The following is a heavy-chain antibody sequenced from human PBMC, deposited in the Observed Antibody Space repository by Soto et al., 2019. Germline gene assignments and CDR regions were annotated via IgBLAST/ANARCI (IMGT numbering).Heavy chain of an antibody. CDR1: GFTFSSYS. Sequence: PGGSLRLSCAASGFTFSSYSMNWVRQAPGKGLEWVSIISSSSSYIYYADSVKGRFTISRDNAKNSLYLQMNSLRDEDTAVYYCARCVSRSSYGATDYWGRGILVTVSS. J-gene: IGHJ4*02. D-gene: IGHD5-18*01. V-gene: IGHV3-21*01. CDR3: ARCVSRSSYGATDY. CDR2: ISSSSSYI.